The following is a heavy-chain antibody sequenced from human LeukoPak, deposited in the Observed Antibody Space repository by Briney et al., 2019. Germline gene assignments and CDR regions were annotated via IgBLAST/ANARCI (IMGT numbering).Heavy chain of an antibody. D-gene: IGHD6-13*01. CDR3: ARDGSSWYRPWGGWFDP. CDR2: INHSGST. V-gene: IGHV4-34*01. CDR1: GGSFSGYY. Sequence: PSETLSLTCAVYGGSFSGYYWSWIRQPPGKGLEWIGEINHSGSTNYNPSLKSRVTISVDTSKNQFSLKLSSVTAADTAVYYCARDGSSWYRPWGGWFDPWGQGTLVTVSS. J-gene: IGHJ5*02.